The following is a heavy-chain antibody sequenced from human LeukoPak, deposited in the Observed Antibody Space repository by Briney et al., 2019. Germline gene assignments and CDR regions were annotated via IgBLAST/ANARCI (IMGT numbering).Heavy chain of an antibody. D-gene: IGHD1-26*01. CDR2: ISSSDSTI. V-gene: IGHV3-48*04. Sequence: PGGSLRLSCAASGFTFSSYWMSWVRQAPGKGLEWVSYISSSDSTIYYADSVKGRFTISRDNAKNSLFLQMNSLRAEDTAVYYCARDRTVGVTPYFDYWGQGTLVTVSS. CDR3: ARDRTVGVTPYFDY. J-gene: IGHJ4*02. CDR1: GFTFSSYW.